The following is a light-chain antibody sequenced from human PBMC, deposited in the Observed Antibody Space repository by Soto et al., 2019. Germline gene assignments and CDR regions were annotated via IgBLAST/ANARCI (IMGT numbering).Light chain of an antibody. Sequence: QSALTQPASVSGSPGQSITISCTGTSSDVGGYNFVSWYQQHPGKAPKLMIYEVSNRPSGVSNRFSGPKSGNTASLTISGLQAEDEADYYCRSYTTSSTVIFGGGTKVTVL. V-gene: IGLV2-14*01. CDR2: EVS. J-gene: IGLJ2*01. CDR3: RSYTTSSTVI. CDR1: SSDVGGYNF.